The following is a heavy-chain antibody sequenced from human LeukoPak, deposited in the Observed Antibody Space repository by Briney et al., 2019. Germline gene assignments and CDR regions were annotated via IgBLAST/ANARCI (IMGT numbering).Heavy chain of an antibody. Sequence: ASVKVSCKASGYTFTSYDINWVRQATGQGLEWMGWMNPNSGNTGYAQKFQGRVTITADKSTSTAYMELSSLRSEDTAVYYCARADFDCSGGSCYENWFDPWGQGTLVTVSS. D-gene: IGHD2-15*01. CDR2: MNPNSGNT. CDR3: ARADFDCSGGSCYENWFDP. J-gene: IGHJ5*02. CDR1: GYTFTSYD. V-gene: IGHV1-8*01.